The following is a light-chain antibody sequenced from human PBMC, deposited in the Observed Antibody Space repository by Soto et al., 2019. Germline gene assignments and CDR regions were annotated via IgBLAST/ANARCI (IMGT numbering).Light chain of an antibody. CDR2: EVY. CDR3: SSHGGSNNPYA. CDR1: SSDIGGYNF. V-gene: IGLV2-8*01. J-gene: IGLJ1*01. Sequence: QSALTQPPSASGSPAQSVTISCTGTSSDIGGYNFVSWYQQHPGKAPKLIIYEVYKRPSGVPDRFSGSKSGNTASLTVSGLQAEDEADYYCSSHGGSNNPYAFETGTKLTVL.